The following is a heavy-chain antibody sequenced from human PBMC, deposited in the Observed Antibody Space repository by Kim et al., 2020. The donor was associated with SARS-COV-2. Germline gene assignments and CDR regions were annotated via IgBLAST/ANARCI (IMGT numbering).Heavy chain of an antibody. CDR3: GKESAGGTWFDY. J-gene: IGHJ4*02. V-gene: IGHV3-23*01. Sequence: GGSLRLSCAASGFTFRNYAVAWVRQAPGKGLEWVSIVGGSGGNTYYADSVKGRFTISRDNSKDSLYLQMNSLRAEDTAVYYCGKESAGGTWFDYWGQGT. CDR1: GFTFRNYA. CDR2: VGGSGGNT. D-gene: IGHD6-13*01.